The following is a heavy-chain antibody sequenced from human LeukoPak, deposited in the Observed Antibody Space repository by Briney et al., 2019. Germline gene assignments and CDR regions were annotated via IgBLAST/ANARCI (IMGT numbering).Heavy chain of an antibody. V-gene: IGHV3-9*01. CDR1: GFTFDDYA. CDR2: ISWNSGSI. Sequence: GGSLRLSCAASGFTFDDYAMHWVRQAPGKGLEWVSGISWNSGSIGYADSVKGRFTISRDNAKNSLYLQMNSLRAEDTALYYCAKDLGGSGSLIYYFDYWGQGTLVTVSS. CDR3: AKDLGGSGSLIYYFDY. D-gene: IGHD3-10*01. J-gene: IGHJ4*02.